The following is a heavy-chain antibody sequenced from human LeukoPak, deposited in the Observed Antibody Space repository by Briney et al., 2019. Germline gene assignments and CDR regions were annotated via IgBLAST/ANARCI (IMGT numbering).Heavy chain of an antibody. CDR3: AGAPGSGSYSADY. CDR1: GGSISTYY. D-gene: IGHD3-10*01. J-gene: IGHJ4*02. V-gene: IGHV4-59*01. CDR2: IYYSGSA. Sequence: SETLSLTCTVSGGSISTYYWSWIRQPPGKGLEWIGYIYYSGSANYNPSLESRVTISVDTSKNQFSLKLSSVTAADTAVYYCAGAPGSGSYSADYWGQGTLVTVSS.